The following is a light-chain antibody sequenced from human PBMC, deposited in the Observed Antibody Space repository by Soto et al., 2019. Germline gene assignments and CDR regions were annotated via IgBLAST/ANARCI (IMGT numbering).Light chain of an antibody. CDR3: SSYTRSSTYVI. CDR1: SSNVGGYNY. Sequence: QSALTQPASVSGSPGQSITISCTGTSSNVGGYNYVSWYQQHPGKAPKLIIYDVNNRPSGVSNRFSGSKSGNTASLTISGLLAEDEAEYYCSSYTRSSTYVIFGGGTKLTVL. V-gene: IGLV2-14*01. J-gene: IGLJ2*01. CDR2: DVN.